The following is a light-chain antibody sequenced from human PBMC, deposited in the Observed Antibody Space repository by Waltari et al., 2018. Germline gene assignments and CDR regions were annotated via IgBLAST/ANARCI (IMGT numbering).Light chain of an antibody. Sequence: DIQMTQSPSTVSASVGDSVTITCRARQSISTWLAWYQQKPGKAPKLLIYKASSLESGVPSRFSGSGSGTEFTLTISSLQADYFATYHCQQYSSSSTFGQGTKVEIK. CDR1: QSISTW. V-gene: IGKV1-5*03. CDR3: QQYSSSST. J-gene: IGKJ1*01. CDR2: KAS.